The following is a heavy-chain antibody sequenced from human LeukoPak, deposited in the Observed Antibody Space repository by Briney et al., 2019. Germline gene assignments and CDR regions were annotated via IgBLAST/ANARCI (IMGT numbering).Heavy chain of an antibody. D-gene: IGHD2-2*01. CDR3: ARDRCSSTSCQIDAFDI. J-gene: IGHJ3*02. Sequence: GASAKVSCKASGYTFTSYGISWVRQAPGQGLEWMGWISAYNGNTNYAQKFQGRVTITADESTSTAYMELSSLRSEDTAVYYCARDRCSSTSCQIDAFDIWGQGTMVTVSS. V-gene: IGHV1-18*01. CDR2: ISAYNGNT. CDR1: GYTFTSYG.